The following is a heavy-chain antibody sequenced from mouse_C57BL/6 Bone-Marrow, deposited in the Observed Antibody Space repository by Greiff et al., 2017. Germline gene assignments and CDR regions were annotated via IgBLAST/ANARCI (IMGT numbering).Heavy chain of an antibody. D-gene: IGHD2-3*01. J-gene: IGHJ4*01. CDR3: ARADDGYSYAMDY. CDR1: GFTFSDYY. CDR2: INYDGSST. Sequence: DVQLVESEGGLVQPGSSMKLSCTASGFTFSDYYMAWVRQVPEKGLEWVANINYDGSSTYYLDSLKSRFIISRDNAKNILYLQMSSLKSEDTATYYCARADDGYSYAMDYWGQGTSVTVSS. V-gene: IGHV5-16*01.